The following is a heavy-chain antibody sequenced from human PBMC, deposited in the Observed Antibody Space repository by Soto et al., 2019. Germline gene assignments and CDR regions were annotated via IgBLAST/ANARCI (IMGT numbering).Heavy chain of an antibody. CDR1: DDSINSDKYY. V-gene: IGHV4-39*01. D-gene: IGHD3-9*01. J-gene: IGHJ4*02. CDR3: ARLEGLATISYYFDF. CDR2: IYYRGNA. Sequence: SETLSLTCSVSDDSINSDKYYWGWIRQPPVMGLVWIGSIYYRGNAYYNPSLQPRVTISLDKSWSQFSLKLNSVTAADSALYFCARLEGLATISYYFDFWGPGALVTVSS.